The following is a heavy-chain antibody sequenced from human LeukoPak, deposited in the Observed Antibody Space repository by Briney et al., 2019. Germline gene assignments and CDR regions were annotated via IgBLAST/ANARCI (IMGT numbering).Heavy chain of an antibody. D-gene: IGHD6-13*01. Sequence: GGSLRLSCTPSGFTFSSYAMSWVRQAPGKRLEWVSVIGGSGGSKYYADSVKGRFTISRDNSKNTLYLQMNSLRAEDTAVYYCAKDLYSSSFYGMDVWGQGTTVTVSS. CDR1: GFTFSSYA. J-gene: IGHJ6*02. V-gene: IGHV3-23*01. CDR3: AKDLYSSSFYGMDV. CDR2: IGGSGGSK.